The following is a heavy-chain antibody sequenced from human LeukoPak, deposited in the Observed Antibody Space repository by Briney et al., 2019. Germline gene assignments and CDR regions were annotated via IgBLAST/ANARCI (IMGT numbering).Heavy chain of an antibody. D-gene: IGHD6-19*01. CDR3: ARDQGEQWLAKFDY. Sequence: ASVKVSCKASGYIFTDYYMHWVRQAPGQELGWMGRINPNSGGTNYAQKFQGRVTMTRDTSISTAYTELRSLRSDDTAVYYCARDQGEQWLAKFDYWGQGTLVTVSS. CDR2: INPNSGGT. J-gene: IGHJ4*02. V-gene: IGHV1/OR15-1*02. CDR1: GYIFTDYY.